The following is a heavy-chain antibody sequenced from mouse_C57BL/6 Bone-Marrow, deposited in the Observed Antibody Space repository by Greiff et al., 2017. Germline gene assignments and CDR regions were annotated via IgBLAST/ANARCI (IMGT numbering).Heavy chain of an antibody. J-gene: IGHJ2*01. CDR3: TRRAGTGEDY. CDR2: IDPETGGT. CDR1: GYTFTDYE. V-gene: IGHV1-15*01. D-gene: IGHD3-3*01. Sequence: VQLQQSGAELVRPGASVTLSCKASGYTFTDYEMHWVKQTPVHGLEWIGAIDPETGGTAYNQKFKGKAILTADKSSSTAYMELRSLTSEDSAVYYCTRRAGTGEDYWGQGTTLTVSS.